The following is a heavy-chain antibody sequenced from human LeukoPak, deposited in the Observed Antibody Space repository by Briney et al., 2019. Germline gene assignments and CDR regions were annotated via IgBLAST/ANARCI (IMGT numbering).Heavy chain of an antibody. CDR1: GFTFSGSA. D-gene: IGHD6-19*01. V-gene: IGHV3-73*01. Sequence: GGSLRLSCAASGFTFSGSAMHWVRQASGKGLEWVGRIRSKANSYATAYAASVKGRFTISRDDSKNTAYLQMNSLKTEDTAVYYCTRHGEIAVAGYVDYWAREPWSPSPQ. CDR3: TRHGEIAVAGYVDY. J-gene: IGHJ4*02. CDR2: IRSKANSYAT.